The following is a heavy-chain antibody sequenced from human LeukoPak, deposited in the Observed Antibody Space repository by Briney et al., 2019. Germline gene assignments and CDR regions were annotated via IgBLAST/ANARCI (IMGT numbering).Heavy chain of an antibody. CDR2: MNPNSGNT. D-gene: IGHD4-17*01. J-gene: IGHJ4*02. Sequence: ASVKVSCKASGGTFSSYAISWVRQAPGQGLEWMGWMNPNSGNTGYAQKFQGRVTITRNTSISTAYMELSSLRSEDTAVYYCARESDDYALYYFDYWGQGTLVTVSS. CDR1: GGTFSSYA. V-gene: IGHV1-8*03. CDR3: ARESDDYALYYFDY.